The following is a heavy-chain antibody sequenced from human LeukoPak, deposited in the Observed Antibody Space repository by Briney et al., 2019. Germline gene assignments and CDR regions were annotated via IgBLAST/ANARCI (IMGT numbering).Heavy chain of an antibody. CDR1: GYIFTNYD. Sequence: GASVKVSCKASGYIFTNYDINWVRQATGQGLEWMGWINPNSGGTNYAQKFQGRVTMTRDTSISTAYMELSRLRSDDTAVYYCASGKVAGGPGAFAPWGQGTLVTAS. D-gene: IGHD6-19*01. CDR2: INPNSGGT. CDR3: ASGKVAGGPGAFAP. J-gene: IGHJ5*02. V-gene: IGHV1-2*02.